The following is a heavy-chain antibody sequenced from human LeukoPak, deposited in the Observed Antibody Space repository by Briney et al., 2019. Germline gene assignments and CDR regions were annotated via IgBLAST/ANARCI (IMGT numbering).Heavy chain of an antibody. CDR2: INNIASHI. CDR3: TRDATQYLRYGYFDS. V-gene: IGHV3-21*01. CDR1: GFTFSNSA. Sequence: PGGSLRLSCAASGFTFSNSAMNWVRQAPGKGLAWVSSINNIASHIYYADSVRGRFTISRDNAKNSVSLQVNNLRAEDTAVYYCTRDATQYLRYGYFDSWGQGILVTVSS. D-gene: IGHD2/OR15-2a*01. J-gene: IGHJ4*02.